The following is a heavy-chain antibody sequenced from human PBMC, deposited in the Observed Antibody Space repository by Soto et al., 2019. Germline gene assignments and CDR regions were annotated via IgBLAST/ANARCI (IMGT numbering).Heavy chain of an antibody. CDR1: GFTFSSYG. Sequence: QVQLVESGGGVVQPGRSLRLSCAASGFTFSSYGMHWVRQAPGKGLEWVAVISYDGSNKYYADSVKGRFTISRDNSKNTLYLQMNSLRAEDTAVYYCAKDRTHDSYYYYYGMDVWGQGTTVTVSS. CDR2: ISYDGSNK. D-gene: IGHD2-15*01. CDR3: AKDRTHDSYYYYYGMDV. J-gene: IGHJ6*02. V-gene: IGHV3-30*18.